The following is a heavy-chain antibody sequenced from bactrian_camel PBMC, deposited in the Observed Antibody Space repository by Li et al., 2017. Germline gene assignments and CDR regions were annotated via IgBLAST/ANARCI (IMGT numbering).Heavy chain of an antibody. J-gene: IGHJ4*01. D-gene: IGHD6*01. CDR3: AAVRMNDACGSRWYRYDYW. Sequence: DVQLVESGGGSVQAGGSLRLSCAASGYAYSRACMAWFRQAPGKEREGVAAISNGGSITQYADSVKGRFAISRDNAKNMVYLQMYSLKVGDTAMYYCAAVRMNDACGSRWYRYDYWWGQGTQVTVS. CDR1: GYAYSRAC. V-gene: IGHV3S31*01. CDR2: ISNGGSIT.